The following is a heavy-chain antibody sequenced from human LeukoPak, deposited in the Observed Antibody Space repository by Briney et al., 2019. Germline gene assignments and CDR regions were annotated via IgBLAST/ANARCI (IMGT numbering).Heavy chain of an antibody. CDR2: IILPLDIT. CDR1: GDTFSSSA. CDR3: ARSSVTGHFDF. Sequence: ASVEVSCKASGDTFSSSAISWVRQAPGQGLEWMGKIILPLDITNYAQQFQGGVTITTDKSTDTVFLELSSLRSQDTAVYYCARSSVTGHFDFWGQGTLVTVSS. J-gene: IGHJ4*02. V-gene: IGHV1-69*04. D-gene: IGHD6-19*01.